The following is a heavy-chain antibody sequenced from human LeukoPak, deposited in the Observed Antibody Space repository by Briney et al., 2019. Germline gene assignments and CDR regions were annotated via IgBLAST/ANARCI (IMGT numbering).Heavy chain of an antibody. CDR2: IYYTGNT. CDR3: ARSDGYGLVGI. Sequence: PSETLSLTCSVSGDSIIGYYWGWIRQPPGKGLEWIGNIYYTGNTYYNSSLKSRVTISLDTSKNQFSLKVISMTAADTAAYYCARSDGYGLVGIWGQGTMATVSS. V-gene: IGHV4-39*07. D-gene: IGHD3-10*01. CDR1: GDSIIGYY. J-gene: IGHJ3*02.